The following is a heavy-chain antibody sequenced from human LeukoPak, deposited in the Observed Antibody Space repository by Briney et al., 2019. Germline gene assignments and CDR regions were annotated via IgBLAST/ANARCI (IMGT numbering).Heavy chain of an antibody. J-gene: IGHJ4*02. V-gene: IGHV4-39*07. CDR1: GGSISSSSYY. CDR2: IYYSGST. D-gene: IGHD1-20*01. Sequence: SETLSLTCTVSGGSISSSSYYWGWIRQPPGKGLEWIGSIYYSGSTYYNPSLKSRVTISVDTSKNQFSLKLSSVTAADTAVYYCARGRELNWNDLPAFDYWGQGTLVTVSS. CDR3: ARGRELNWNDLPAFDY.